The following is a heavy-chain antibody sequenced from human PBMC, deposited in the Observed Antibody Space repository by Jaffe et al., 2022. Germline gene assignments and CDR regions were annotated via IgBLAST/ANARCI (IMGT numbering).Heavy chain of an antibody. CDR2: IYHSGST. D-gene: IGHD3-3*01. Sequence: QVQLQESGPGLVKPSGTLSLTCAVSGGSISSSNWWSWVRQPPGKGLEWIGEIYHSGSTNYNPSLKSRVTISVDKSKNQFSLKLSSVTAADTAVYYCARSPDVKDDFWSGHRYYYMDVWGKGTTVTVSS. J-gene: IGHJ6*03. CDR3: ARSPDVKDDFWSGHRYYYMDV. V-gene: IGHV4-4*02. CDR1: GGSISSSNW.